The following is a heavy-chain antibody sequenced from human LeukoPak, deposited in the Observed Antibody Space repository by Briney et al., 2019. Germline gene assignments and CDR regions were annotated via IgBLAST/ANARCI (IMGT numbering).Heavy chain of an antibody. J-gene: IGHJ6*02. CDR1: GFTVSTNY. CDR2: IYSGGST. V-gene: IGHV3-53*01. D-gene: IGHD5-18*01. CDR3: ASQRPMVTGSDYYYYYGMDV. Sequence: PGGSLRLSCAASGFTVSTNYMSWVRQAPGKGLEWVSVIYSGGSTYYADSVKGRFTISRDNSKNTLYLQMNSLRAEDTAVYYCASQRPMVTGSDYYYYYGMDVWGQGTTVTVSS.